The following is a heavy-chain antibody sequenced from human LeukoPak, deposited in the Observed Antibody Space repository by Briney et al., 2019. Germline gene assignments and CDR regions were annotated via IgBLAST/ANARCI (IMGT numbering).Heavy chain of an antibody. CDR1: GGPISSGGYY. D-gene: IGHD3-16*01. CDR3: ARDLPGGGGIDV. J-gene: IGHJ6*02. CDR2: IYYSGST. Sequence: SETLSLTCTVSGGPISSGGYYWSWIRQHPGKGLEWIGYIYYSGSTYYNPSLMSRVTMSVDTSKNQFSLKLSSVTAADTAVYYCARDLPGGGGIDVWGQGTTVTVSS. V-gene: IGHV4-31*03.